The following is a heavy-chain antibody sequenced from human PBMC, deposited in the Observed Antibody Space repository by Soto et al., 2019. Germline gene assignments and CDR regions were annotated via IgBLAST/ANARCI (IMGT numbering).Heavy chain of an antibody. J-gene: IGHJ6*02. CDR2: IRSKAYGGTT. CDR1: GFTFGDYA. CDR3: TSGYPAVISFYGMDV. V-gene: IGHV3-49*03. Sequence: GGSLRLSCTASGFTFGDYAMSWFRQAPGKGLEWVGFIRSKAYGGTTEYAASVKGRFTISRDDSKSIAYLQMNSLKTEDTAVYYCTSGYPAVISFYGMDVWGQGTTVTVSS. D-gene: IGHD2-2*02.